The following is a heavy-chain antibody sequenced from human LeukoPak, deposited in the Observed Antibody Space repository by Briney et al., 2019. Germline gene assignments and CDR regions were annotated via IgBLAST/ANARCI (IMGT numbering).Heavy chain of an antibody. J-gene: IGHJ5*02. CDR1: GGSISSSSYY. V-gene: IGHV4-39*07. D-gene: IGHD3-22*01. CDR2: IYYSGST. Sequence: SETLSLTCTVSGGSISSSSYYWGWIRQPPGRGLEWIGSIYYSGSTYYNPSLKSRVTISVDTSKNQFSLKLSSVTAADTAVYYCAIARRITMIVVFSWFDPWGQGTLVTVSS. CDR3: AIARRITMIVVFSWFDP.